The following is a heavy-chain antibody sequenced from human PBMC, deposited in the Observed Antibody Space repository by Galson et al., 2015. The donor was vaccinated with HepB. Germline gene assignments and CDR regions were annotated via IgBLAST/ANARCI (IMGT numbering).Heavy chain of an antibody. Sequence: SLRLSCAASGFTFNNYGIHWVRQAPGKGLEWVAVISYDGTSKYYADSAEGRFTISRDNSKNTLYLQMNSLRPEDTAIYYCAKGGYYVFWSAYDSWGQGALVTVSS. CDR2: ISYDGTSK. CDR1: GFTFNNYG. CDR3: AKGGYYVFWSAYDS. D-gene: IGHD3-3*01. V-gene: IGHV3-30*18. J-gene: IGHJ4*02.